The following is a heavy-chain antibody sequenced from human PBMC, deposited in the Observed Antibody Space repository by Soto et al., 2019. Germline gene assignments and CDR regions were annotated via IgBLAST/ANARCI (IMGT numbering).Heavy chain of an antibody. CDR2: INHSGST. CDR3: ARARFDILTGYIDY. D-gene: IGHD3-9*01. Sequence: PSETLSLTCAVYGGSFSGYYWSWIRQPPGKGLEWIGEINHSGSTNYNPSLKSRVTISVDTSKNQFSLKLSSVTAADTAVYYCARARFDILTGYIDYWGQGTLVTVSS. V-gene: IGHV4-34*01. J-gene: IGHJ4*02. CDR1: GGSFSGYY.